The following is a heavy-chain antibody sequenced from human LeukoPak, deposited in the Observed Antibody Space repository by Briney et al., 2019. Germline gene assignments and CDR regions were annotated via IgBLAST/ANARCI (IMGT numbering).Heavy chain of an antibody. Sequence: GGSLRLSCAASGFTFSSYSMNWVRQAPGKGLEWVSSISSSSSYIYYADSVKGRFTISRDNAKNSLYLQMNSLRAEDTAAYYCARDGIAAANDAFDIWGQGTMVTVSS. J-gene: IGHJ3*02. CDR2: ISSSSSYI. CDR3: ARDGIAAANDAFDI. V-gene: IGHV3-21*01. CDR1: GFTFSSYS. D-gene: IGHD6-13*01.